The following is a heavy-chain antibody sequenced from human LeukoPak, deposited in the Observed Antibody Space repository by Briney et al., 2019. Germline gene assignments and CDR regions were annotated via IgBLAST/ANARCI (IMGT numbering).Heavy chain of an antibody. CDR2: ISYDGSNK. V-gene: IGHV3-30-3*01. Sequence: PGGSLRLSCAASGFTFSSYAMRWVRQAPGKGLEWVAVISYDGSNKYYADSVKGRFTISRDNSKNTLYLQMNSLRAEDTAVYYCARDLSNWGQGTLVTVSS. CDR3: ARDLSN. CDR1: GFTFSSYA. J-gene: IGHJ4*02.